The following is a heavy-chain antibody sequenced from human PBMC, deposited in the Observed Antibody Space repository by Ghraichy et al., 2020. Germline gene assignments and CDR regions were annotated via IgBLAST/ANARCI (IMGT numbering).Heavy chain of an antibody. CDR1: GGSISSSSYY. J-gene: IGHJ4*02. CDR2: IYYSGST. CDR3: AGSGSYIYDY. V-gene: IGHV4-39*01. D-gene: IGHD1-26*01. Sequence: SETLSLTCTVSGGSISSSSYYWGWIRQPPGKGLEWIGSIYYSGSTYYNPSLKSRVTISVDTSKNQFSLKLSSVTTADTAVYYCAGSGSYIYDYWGQGTLVTVSS.